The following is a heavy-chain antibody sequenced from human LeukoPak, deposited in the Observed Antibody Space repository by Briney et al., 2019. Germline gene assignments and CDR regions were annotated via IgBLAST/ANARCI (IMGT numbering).Heavy chain of an antibody. V-gene: IGHV4-59*01. CDR3: ASAQYDSSGAYYYYGMDV. D-gene: IGHD3-22*01. Sequence: SETLSLTCTVSGGSISSYYWSWIRQPPGKGLEWIGYIYYSGSTNYNPSLKSRVTISVDTSKNQFSLKLSPVTAADTAVYYCASAQYDSSGAYYYYGMDVWGQGTTVTVSS. CDR1: GGSISSYY. J-gene: IGHJ6*02. CDR2: IYYSGST.